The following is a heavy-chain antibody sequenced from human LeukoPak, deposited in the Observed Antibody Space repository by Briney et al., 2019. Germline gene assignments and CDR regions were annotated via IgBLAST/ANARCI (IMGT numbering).Heavy chain of an antibody. J-gene: IGHJ4*02. V-gene: IGHV3-48*03. CDR2: ISSSGSTI. D-gene: IGHD3-10*01. Sequence: GGSLRLSCAASGFTFSSYAMHWVRQAPGKGLEWVSYISSSGSTIYYADSVKGRFTISRDNAKNSLYLQMNSLRAEDTAVYYCARVRGGGAGFDYWGQGALVTVSS. CDR1: GFTFSSYA. CDR3: ARVRGGGAGFDY.